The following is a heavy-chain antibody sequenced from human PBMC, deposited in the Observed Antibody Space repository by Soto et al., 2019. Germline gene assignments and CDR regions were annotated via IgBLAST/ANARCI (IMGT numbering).Heavy chain of an antibody. CDR1: GYTFTDYW. J-gene: IGHJ6*04. D-gene: IGHD6-6*01. V-gene: IGHV5-51*03. CDR2: IYPADSDT. CDR3: ATSDPGYFYGMDV. Sequence: EVQLVQSGAKVRKPGESLNISCQGSGYTFTDYWIGWVRQMAGKDLEWMGIIYPADSDTRYSPSVPGQITISADKSISTAYLQWASLKASDTAMYYCATSDPGYFYGMDVWGKGTRDTVSS.